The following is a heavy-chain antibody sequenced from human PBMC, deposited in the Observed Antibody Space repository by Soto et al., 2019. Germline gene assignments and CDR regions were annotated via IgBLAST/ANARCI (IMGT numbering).Heavy chain of an antibody. Sequence: EVQLLESGGGLVQPGGSLRLSCAASGFAFSSYALTWVRQAPGKGLEWVSAISGSGDSTYYADSVMGRFTVSRDNSRNSLFLQMKNLRVEDMALYYCAKILDGSAYFYYFMDVWGKGTTVTVSS. V-gene: IGHV3-23*01. CDR2: ISGSGDST. J-gene: IGHJ6*03. CDR1: GFAFSSYA. D-gene: IGHD3-10*01. CDR3: AKILDGSAYFYYFMDV.